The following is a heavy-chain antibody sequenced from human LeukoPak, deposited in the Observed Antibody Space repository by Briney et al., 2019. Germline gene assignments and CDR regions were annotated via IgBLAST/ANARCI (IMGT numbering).Heavy chain of an antibody. Sequence: SETLSLTCAVYGGSFSGYYWSWIRQPPGKGLEWIGEINHSGSTNYNPSLKSRVTISVDTSKNQFSLKLNSVTAADTAVYYCAGGYTVTTFTYWGQGTLVTVSS. CDR3: AGGYTVTTFTY. V-gene: IGHV4-34*01. J-gene: IGHJ4*02. CDR1: GGSFSGYY. D-gene: IGHD4-17*01. CDR2: INHSGST.